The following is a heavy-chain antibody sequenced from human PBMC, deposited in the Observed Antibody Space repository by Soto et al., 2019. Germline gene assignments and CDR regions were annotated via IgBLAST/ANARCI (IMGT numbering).Heavy chain of an antibody. D-gene: IGHD1-26*01. J-gene: IGHJ4*02. CDR1: GFTFSNYA. Sequence: EVQLLESGGGLVQPGGSLRLSCAASGFTFSNYAMRWVRQAPGKGLEWVSAISGSDGSTYYADSVKGRFTISRDNSKNTLYLQMNSLRAEDTAVYYCARRGSGSDYDYWGQGTLVTVSS. V-gene: IGHV3-23*01. CDR2: ISGSDGST. CDR3: ARRGSGSDYDY.